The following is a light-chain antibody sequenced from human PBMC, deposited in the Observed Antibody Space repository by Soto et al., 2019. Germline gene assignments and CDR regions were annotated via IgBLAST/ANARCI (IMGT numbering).Light chain of an antibody. CDR1: SSDVGIYNY. CDR2: EVT. Sequence: TLTPPASVSGTSGQSIDISCTGSSSDVGIYNYVSWYQQHPGKVPKLIIYEVTSRPSGVSIRFSGSKSGNTASLTISGLQPEDEADYYCSSYTTSSTRVFGTGTKVTVL. V-gene: IGLV2-14*01. J-gene: IGLJ1*01. CDR3: SSYTTSSTRV.